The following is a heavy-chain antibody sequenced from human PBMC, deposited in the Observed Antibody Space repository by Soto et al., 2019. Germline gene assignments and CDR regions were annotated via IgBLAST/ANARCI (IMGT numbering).Heavy chain of an antibody. CDR1: GFTFSSYA. CDR3: ARALTMVRGKSYYYYYMDV. D-gene: IGHD3-10*01. V-gene: IGHV3-64*01. Sequence: PGGSLRLSCAASGFTFSSYAMHWVRQAPGKGLEYVSAISSNGGSTYYANSVKGRFTISRDNSKNTLYLQMGSLRAEDMAVYYCARALTMVRGKSYYYYYMDVWGKGTTVTVSS. J-gene: IGHJ6*03. CDR2: ISSNGGST.